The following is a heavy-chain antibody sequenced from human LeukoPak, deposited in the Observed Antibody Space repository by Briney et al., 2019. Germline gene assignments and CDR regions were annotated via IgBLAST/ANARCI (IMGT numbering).Heavy chain of an antibody. D-gene: IGHD3-10*01. CDR2: ISGSGGST. Sequence: GGSLGLSCAASGFTFSSYAMSWVRQAPGKGLEWVSAISGSGGSTYYADSVKGRFTISRDNSKNTLYLQMNSLRAEDTAVYYCVRACRYGSGSYYNSYYFDYWGQGTLVTVSS. CDR1: GFTFSSYA. CDR3: VRACRYGSGSYYNSYYFDY. J-gene: IGHJ4*02. V-gene: IGHV3-23*01.